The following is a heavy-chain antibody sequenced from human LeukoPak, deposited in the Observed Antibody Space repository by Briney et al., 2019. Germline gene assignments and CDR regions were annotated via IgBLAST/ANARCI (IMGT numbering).Heavy chain of an antibody. Sequence: PSETLSLTCTVSGGSFSDYYWSWIRQPPGKGLEWIGFIYYRGTTNYNPSLKSRVTISVDTSKKQFSLKLKSVTAADTAVYYCARHPDYGGNFDSWGQGTLVTVSS. CDR3: ARHPDYGGNFDS. D-gene: IGHD4-23*01. CDR2: IYYRGTT. J-gene: IGHJ4*02. V-gene: IGHV4-59*08. CDR1: GGSFSDYY.